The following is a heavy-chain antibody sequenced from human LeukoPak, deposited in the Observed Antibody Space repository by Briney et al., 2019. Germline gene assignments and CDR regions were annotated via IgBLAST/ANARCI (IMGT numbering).Heavy chain of an antibody. V-gene: IGHV3-11*05. J-gene: IGHJ4*02. CDR3: ARDYDILTGYYFDY. D-gene: IGHD3-9*01. CDR2: ISSSRSSYT. Sequence: PGGSLRLSCAASGFTFSDYYMSWIRQAPGKGLECVSFISSSRSSYTNYADSVRGRFTISRDNAKNSLYLQMNSLRAEDTAVYYCARDYDILTGYYFDYWGQGTLVTVSS. CDR1: GFTFSDYY.